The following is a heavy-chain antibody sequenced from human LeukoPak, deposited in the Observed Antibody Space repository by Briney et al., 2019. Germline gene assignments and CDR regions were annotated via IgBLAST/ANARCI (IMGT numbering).Heavy chain of an antibody. J-gene: IGHJ3*02. CDR1: GFTFSSYA. CDR3: AKAAHTYYYDSSGYLGPDDAFDI. D-gene: IGHD3-22*01. Sequence: PGGSLRLSCAASGFTFSSYAMSWVRQAPGKGLEWVSAISGSGGSTYYADSVKGRFTISRDNSKNTLYLQMNSLRAEDTAVYYCAKAAHTYYYDSSGYLGPDDAFDIWGQGTMVTVSS. V-gene: IGHV3-23*01. CDR2: ISGSGGST.